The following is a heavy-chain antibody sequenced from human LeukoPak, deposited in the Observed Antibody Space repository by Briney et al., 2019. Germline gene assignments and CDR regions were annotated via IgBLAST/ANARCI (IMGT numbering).Heavy chain of an antibody. CDR3: ARASYDFDY. CDR2: IYTSGST. CDR1: GGSISSGSYY. V-gene: IGHV4-61*02. D-gene: IGHD3-16*01. J-gene: IGHJ4*02. Sequence: HSQTLSLTCTVSGGSISSGSYYWSWIRQPAGKGLEWIGRIYTSGSTNYNPSLKSRVTISVDTSKNQFSLKLSSVTAADTAVYYCARASYDFDYWGQGTLVTVSS.